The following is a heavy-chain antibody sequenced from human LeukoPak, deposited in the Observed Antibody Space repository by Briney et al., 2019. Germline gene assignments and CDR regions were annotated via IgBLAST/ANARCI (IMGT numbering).Heavy chain of an antibody. CDR2: IYYSGST. D-gene: IGHD3-10*01. CDR1: GGSISSGSYY. Sequence: SQTLSLTCTVSGGSISSGSYYWSWIRQPPGKGLEWIGYIYYSGSTNYNPSLKSRVTISVDTSKNQFSLKLSSVTAADTAVYYCARGRGSSGSYGDFDYWGQGTLVTVSS. V-gene: IGHV4-61*01. J-gene: IGHJ4*02. CDR3: ARGRGSSGSYGDFDY.